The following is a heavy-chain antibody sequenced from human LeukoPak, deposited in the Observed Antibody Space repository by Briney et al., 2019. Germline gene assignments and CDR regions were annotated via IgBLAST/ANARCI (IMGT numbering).Heavy chain of an antibody. V-gene: IGHV3-21*01. D-gene: IGHD3-16*01. CDR3: ARVWGYGNWYFDY. Sequence: GGSLRLSCAASGSTFSSYSMNWVRQAPGKGLEWVSSISSSSSYIYYADSVKGRFTISRDNAKNSLYPQMNSLRAEDTAVYYCARVWGYGNWYFDYWGQGTLVTVSS. CDR1: GSTFSSYS. CDR2: ISSSSSYI. J-gene: IGHJ4*02.